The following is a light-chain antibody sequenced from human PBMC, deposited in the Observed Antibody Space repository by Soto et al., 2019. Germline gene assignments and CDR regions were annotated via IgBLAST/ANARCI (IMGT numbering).Light chain of an antibody. CDR2: GAS. J-gene: IGKJ4*01. CDR3: QQYNNWPT. Sequence: EIVMTQSPATLSVSPGERATLSCRASQSVSSNLAWYQQKPGQAPRLLIYGASTRATGIPARFSGSGSGTEFTLTISSLQYEDFAVYYCQQYNNWPTFGGETKVDIK. V-gene: IGKV3-15*01. CDR1: QSVSSN.